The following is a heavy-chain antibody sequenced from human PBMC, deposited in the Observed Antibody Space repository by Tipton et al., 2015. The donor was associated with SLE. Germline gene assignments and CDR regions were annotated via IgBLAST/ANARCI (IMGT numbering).Heavy chain of an antibody. Sequence: QSGPEVKKPGASVRVSCKASGYTFSSYDINWVRQASGQGPEWMGWMNPDNHNTGFAQKFQGRVTMTWNPSISTAYMELNSLRSDDTAVYYCARDGFGGNPVSVDYWGQGTLVTVSS. V-gene: IGHV1-8*01. CDR1: GYTFSSYD. CDR3: ARDGFGGNPVSVDY. CDR2: MNPDNHNT. D-gene: IGHD4-23*01. J-gene: IGHJ4*02.